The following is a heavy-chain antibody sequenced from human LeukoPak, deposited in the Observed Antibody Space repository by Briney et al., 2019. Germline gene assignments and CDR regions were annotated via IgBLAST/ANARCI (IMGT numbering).Heavy chain of an antibody. V-gene: IGHV3-11*01. CDR1: GFTFSDYY. D-gene: IGHD3-9*01. J-gene: IGHJ3*02. CDR3: ARVGPPSDILTEVAFDI. CDR2: ISSSGSTI. Sequence: PGGSLRLSCAASGFTFSDYYMSWIRQAPGKGLEWVSYISSSGSTIYYADSVKGRFTISRDNAKNSLYLQMNSLRAEDTAVYYCARVGPPSDILTEVAFDIWGQGTMVTVSS.